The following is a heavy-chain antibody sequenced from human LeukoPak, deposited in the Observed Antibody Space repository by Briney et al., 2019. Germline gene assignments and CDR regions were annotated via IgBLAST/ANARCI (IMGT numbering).Heavy chain of an antibody. D-gene: IGHD6-19*01. V-gene: IGHV3-21*01. CDR3: ARDRVSSGWYTFDY. CDR2: ISSSSSYT. J-gene: IGHJ4*02. CDR1: GFTFSSYN. Sequence: GGSLRLSCAASGFTFSSYNVNWVRQAPGKGLEWVSSISSSSSYTYYADSVKGRFTISRDNAKNSLYLQMNSLRAEDTAVYYCARDRVSSGWYTFDYWGQGTLVTVSS.